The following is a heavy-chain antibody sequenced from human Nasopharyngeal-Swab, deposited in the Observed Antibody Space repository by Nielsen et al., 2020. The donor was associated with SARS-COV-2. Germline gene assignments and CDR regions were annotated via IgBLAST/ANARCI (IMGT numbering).Heavy chain of an antibody. CDR1: GFTFSSYG. V-gene: IGHV3-30*18. D-gene: IGHD5-12*01. CDR3: AKDRRGYSGYGSFDY. Sequence: GESLKISCAASGFTFSSYGMHWVRQAPGKGLEWVAVISYDGSNKYYADSVKGRFTISRDNSKNTLYLQMNSLRAEDTAVYYCAKDRRGYSGYGSFDYWGQGTLVTVSS. J-gene: IGHJ4*02. CDR2: ISYDGSNK.